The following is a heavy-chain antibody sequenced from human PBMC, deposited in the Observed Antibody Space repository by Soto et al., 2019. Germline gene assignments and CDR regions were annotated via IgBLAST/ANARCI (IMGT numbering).Heavy chain of an antibody. CDR1: GFTFSSNG. J-gene: IGHJ4*02. CDR3: ARDHDSSSWYDYLDY. D-gene: IGHD6-13*01. Sequence: QVQLVESGGGVVQPGRSLRLSCAASGFTFSSNGMHWVRQAPGEGLEWVALISYDGSNYYADSVKGRFTISRDNSKNTLYLQMNSLRAEDTAVYYCARDHDSSSWYDYLDYWGQGTLVTVSS. CDR2: ISYDGSN. V-gene: IGHV3-33*01.